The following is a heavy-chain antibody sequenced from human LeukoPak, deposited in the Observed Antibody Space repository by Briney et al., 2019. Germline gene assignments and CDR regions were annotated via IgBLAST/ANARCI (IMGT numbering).Heavy chain of an antibody. J-gene: IGHJ4*02. V-gene: IGHV4-39*07. CDR1: GGSISSSSYY. CDR3: ARDFVLVIHPSQYYFDY. Sequence: PSETLSLTCTVSGGSISSSSYYWGWIRQPPGKGLEWIGSIYYSGSTYYNPSLKSRVTISVDTSKNQFSLKLSSVTAADTAVYYCARDFVLVIHPSQYYFDYWGQGTLVTVSS. CDR2: IYYSGST. D-gene: IGHD2-8*01.